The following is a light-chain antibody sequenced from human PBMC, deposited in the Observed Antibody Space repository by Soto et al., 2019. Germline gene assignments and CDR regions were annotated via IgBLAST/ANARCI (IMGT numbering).Light chain of an antibody. CDR3: QTWGTGDVV. V-gene: IGLV4-69*01. CDR1: SGHSSYA. CDR2: LNSDGSH. J-gene: IGLJ2*01. Sequence: QPVLTQSPSASASLGASVKLTCTLSSGHSSYAIAWHQQQPEKGPRYLMKLNSDGSHSKGDGIPDCFSGSSSGAERYLTISSLQSEDEADYYCQTWGTGDVVFGGGTKLTVL.